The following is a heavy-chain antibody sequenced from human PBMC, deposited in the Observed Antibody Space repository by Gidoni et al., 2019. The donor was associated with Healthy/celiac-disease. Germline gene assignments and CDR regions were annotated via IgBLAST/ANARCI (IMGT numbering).Heavy chain of an antibody. CDR3: ARDRTKNFDY. J-gene: IGHJ4*02. V-gene: IGHV1-3*01. CDR2: INAGKGNT. Sequence: QVQLVQSGSEVKKPGASVKVSCKSSGYNFTSYAMHWVRQAPGKRLEWMGWINAGKGNTNYSKKFQGRVTINRDTSASTAYMELSSMRYEDTAVYYCARDRTKNFDYWGQGTLVTVSS. CDR1: GYNFTSYA.